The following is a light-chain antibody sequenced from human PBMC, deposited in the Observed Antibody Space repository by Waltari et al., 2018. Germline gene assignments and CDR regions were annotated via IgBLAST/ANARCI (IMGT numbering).Light chain of an antibody. CDR1: QSVGNY. J-gene: IGKJ2*01. V-gene: IGKV3-11*01. Sequence: DIVLTQSPATLSLSPGDTATLSCRASQSVGNYLAWYQQKTGQPPRLLIYDASNRATGVPARFRGSGSVTDFTLTISSLEAEDFAVYYCQQRSNWTPHTFGQGARLEIK. CDR3: QQRSNWTPHT. CDR2: DAS.